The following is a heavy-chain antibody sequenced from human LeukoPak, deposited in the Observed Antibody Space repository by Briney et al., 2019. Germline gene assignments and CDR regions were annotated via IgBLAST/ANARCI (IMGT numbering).Heavy chain of an antibody. Sequence: GGSLRLSCAASEFTFSSYAMNWVRQAPGKGLEWVPSISSSSSYIYYADSVKGRFTISRDNAKNSLYLQMNSLRAEDTAVYYCARAYGSGSYPFDYWGRGTLVTVSS. J-gene: IGHJ4*02. D-gene: IGHD3-10*01. CDR2: ISSSSSYI. V-gene: IGHV3-21*01. CDR1: EFTFSSYA. CDR3: ARAYGSGSYPFDY.